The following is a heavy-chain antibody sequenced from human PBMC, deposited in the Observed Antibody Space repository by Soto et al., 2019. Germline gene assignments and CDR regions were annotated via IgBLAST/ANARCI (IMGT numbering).Heavy chain of an antibody. D-gene: IGHD1-20*01. CDR2: IGGTGSDT. V-gene: IGHV3-23*01. J-gene: IGHJ5*02. CDR3: AKDAVPYNGKWDWFDT. CDR1: GFTFGDYA. Sequence: QFLESGGGLVQPGGSLRVHCVASGFTFGDYAMSWVRQAPGKGLEWVSSIGGTGSDTYYAASVKGRFTISRDNSKSTRYLQMNNLRVDDTAIYYCAKDAVPYNGKWDWFDTWGQGTLVTVSS.